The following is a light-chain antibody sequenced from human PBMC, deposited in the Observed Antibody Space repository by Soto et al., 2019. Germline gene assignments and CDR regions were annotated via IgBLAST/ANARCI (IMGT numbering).Light chain of an antibody. CDR3: QQFNNCPQT. V-gene: IGKV3-15*01. CDR2: GAS. J-gene: IGKJ1*01. Sequence: EIVMTQSPATLSVSPGKRATLSCRASQSVSNNLAWYQQKPGQAPRLLIYGASTRATGIPARFSGSGSGTEFTLTISSLQSEDFAVYYCQQFNNCPQTFGRGTKVEIK. CDR1: QSVSNN.